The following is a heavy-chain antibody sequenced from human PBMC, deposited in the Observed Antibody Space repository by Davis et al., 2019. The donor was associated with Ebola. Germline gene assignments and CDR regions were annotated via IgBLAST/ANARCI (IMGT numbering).Heavy chain of an antibody. CDR1: GFTFDDYA. CDR2: INWNGGST. D-gene: IGHD3-22*01. V-gene: IGHV3-20*04. J-gene: IGHJ4*02. Sequence: GGSLRLSCAASGFTFDDYAMTWVRQAPGKGLEWVSGINWNGGSTGYADSVKGRFTISRDNAKNSLYLQMNSLRAEDTAVYYCARGGFWGITMIDYWGQGTLVTVSS. CDR3: ARGGFWGITMIDY.